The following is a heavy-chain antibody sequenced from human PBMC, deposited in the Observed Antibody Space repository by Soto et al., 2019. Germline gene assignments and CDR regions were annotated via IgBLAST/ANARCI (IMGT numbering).Heavy chain of an antibody. Sequence: GGSLRLSCAASGFTFSSYSMNWVRQAPGKGLEWVSYISSSSSTIYYADSVKGRFTISRDNAKNSLYLQMNSLRAEDTAVYYCARVALVVAATPMDYWGQGTLVTVSS. CDR2: ISSSSSTI. V-gene: IGHV3-48*01. J-gene: IGHJ4*02. D-gene: IGHD2-15*01. CDR1: GFTFSSYS. CDR3: ARVALVVAATPMDY.